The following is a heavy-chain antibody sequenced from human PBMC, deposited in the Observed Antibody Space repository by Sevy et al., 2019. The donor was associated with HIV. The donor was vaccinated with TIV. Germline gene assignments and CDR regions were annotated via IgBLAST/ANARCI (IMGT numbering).Heavy chain of an antibody. CDR2: INNDGTYI. V-gene: IGHV3-21*06. CDR3: VRDGGDEYGAGSYYGPFDY. J-gene: IGHJ4*02. Sequence: GGSLRLSCVVSGFNFRDYSGNWVRQAPGKGLEWVSSINNDGTYIFYGDSVKGRFTVSRDNAKNSLYLHMNSLRADDTAVYYCVRDGGDEYGAGSYYGPFDYWGRGTLVTVSS. D-gene: IGHD3-10*01. CDR1: GFNFRDYS.